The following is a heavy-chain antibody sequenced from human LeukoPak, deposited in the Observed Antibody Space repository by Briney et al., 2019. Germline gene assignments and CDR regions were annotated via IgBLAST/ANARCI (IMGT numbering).Heavy chain of an antibody. J-gene: IGHJ4*02. V-gene: IGHV1-69*04. CDR1: GGTFSSYA. D-gene: IGHD4-17*01. CDR3: ARVDDYADY. CDR2: IIPAFGIA. Sequence: GASVKVSCKTSGGTFSSYAISWVRQAPGQGLEWMGRIIPAFGIANYAQKFQGRVTITADKSTSTAYMELGSLRSEDTAVYYCARVDDYADYWGQGTLVTVSS.